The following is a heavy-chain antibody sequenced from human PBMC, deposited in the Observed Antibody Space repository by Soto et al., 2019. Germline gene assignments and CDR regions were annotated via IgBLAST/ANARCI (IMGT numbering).Heavy chain of an antibody. Sequence: QVQLVESGGGVVQPGRSLRLSCAASGFTFSSYAMHWVRQAPGKGLEWVAVISYDGSNKYYADSVKGRFTISRDNSKNTLYQQMNSLRSEDTAVYYCARGSGADAFDIWGQGTMVTVST. V-gene: IGHV3-30-3*01. J-gene: IGHJ3*02. CDR2: ISYDGSNK. CDR1: GFTFSSYA. CDR3: ARGSGADAFDI. D-gene: IGHD6-19*01.